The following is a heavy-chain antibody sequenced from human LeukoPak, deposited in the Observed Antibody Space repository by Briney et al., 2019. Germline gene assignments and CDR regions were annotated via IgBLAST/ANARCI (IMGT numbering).Heavy chain of an antibody. Sequence: GGSLRLSCAASGFTFSSYAMHWDRQAPGKGLEYVSAISSNGGSTYYANSVKGRFTISRDNSKNTLYLQMGSLRAEDMVVYYCARVIGGYSYGPFDYWGQGTLVTVSS. D-gene: IGHD5-18*01. CDR1: GFTFSSYA. V-gene: IGHV3-64*01. CDR2: ISSNGGST. J-gene: IGHJ4*02. CDR3: ARVIGGYSYGPFDY.